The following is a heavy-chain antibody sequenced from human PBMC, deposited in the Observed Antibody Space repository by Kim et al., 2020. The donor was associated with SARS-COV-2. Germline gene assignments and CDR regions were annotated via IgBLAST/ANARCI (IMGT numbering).Heavy chain of an antibody. V-gene: IGHV4-39*01. CDR1: GGSISSSSYY. CDR3: ARQGKWEPFDY. Sequence: SETLSLTCTVSGGSISSSSYYWGWIRQPPGKGLEWIGSIYYSGSTYYNPSLKSRVTISVDTSKNQFSLKLSSVTAADTAVYYCARQGKWEPFDYWGQGTLVTVSS. J-gene: IGHJ4*02. CDR2: IYYSGST. D-gene: IGHD1-26*01.